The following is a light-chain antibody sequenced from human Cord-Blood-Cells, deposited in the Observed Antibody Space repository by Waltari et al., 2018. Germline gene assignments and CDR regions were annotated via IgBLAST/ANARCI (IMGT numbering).Light chain of an antibody. CDR2: DAS. CDR1: QDISNY. Sequence: DIQMTQSPSSLSASVGDRVTITCQASQDISNYLNWYQQKPGKARKLLIYDASNLETGVPSRFSGSGSGTAFTFTISSLQPEDIATYYCQQYDNLPFTFGPGTKVDIK. J-gene: IGKJ3*01. CDR3: QQYDNLPFT. V-gene: IGKV1-33*01.